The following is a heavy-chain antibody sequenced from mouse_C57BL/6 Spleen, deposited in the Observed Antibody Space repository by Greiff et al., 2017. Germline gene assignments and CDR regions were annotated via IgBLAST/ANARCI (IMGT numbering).Heavy chain of an antibody. Sequence: VQLQQPGAELVKPGASVKMSCKASGYTFTSYWITWVKQRPGQGLEWIGDIYPGSGSTNYNEKFKSKATLTVDTSSSTAYMQLSSLTSEDSAVYYCARLDYGSSYVDYWGQGTTLTVSS. J-gene: IGHJ2*01. D-gene: IGHD1-1*01. V-gene: IGHV1-55*01. CDR3: ARLDYGSSYVDY. CDR2: IYPGSGST. CDR1: GYTFTSYW.